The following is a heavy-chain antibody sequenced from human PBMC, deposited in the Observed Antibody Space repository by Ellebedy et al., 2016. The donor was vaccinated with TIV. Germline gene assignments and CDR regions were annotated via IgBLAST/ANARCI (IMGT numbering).Heavy chain of an antibody. CDR2: ISGSGGST. CDR3: AKYPRTVVTAISGGYFDY. J-gene: IGHJ4*02. CDR1: GFTFSSYA. D-gene: IGHD2-21*02. V-gene: IGHV3-23*01. Sequence: GGSLRLSXAASGFTFSSYAMSWVRQAPGKGLEWVSAISGSGGSTYYADSVKGRFTISRDNSKNTLYLQMNSLRAEDTAVYYCAKYPRTVVTAISGGYFDYWGQGTLVTVSS.